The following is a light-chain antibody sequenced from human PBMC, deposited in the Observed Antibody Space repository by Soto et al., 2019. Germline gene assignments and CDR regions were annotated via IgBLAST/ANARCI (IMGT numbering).Light chain of an antibody. Sequence: DIQMTQSPSSLSTSVGDRVTITCRPSQTIDTYLTWLQQKPGKAPKVLIYRASTLQSGVPSRFSGSGSGTDFTLTISDLPPEDFATYYCQQTLTTPVTFGPGTKVEIK. V-gene: IGKV1-39*01. CDR3: QQTLTTPVT. J-gene: IGKJ3*01. CDR1: QTIDTY. CDR2: RAS.